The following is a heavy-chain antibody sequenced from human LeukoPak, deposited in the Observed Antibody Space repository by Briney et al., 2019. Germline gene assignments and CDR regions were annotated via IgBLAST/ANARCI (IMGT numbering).Heavy chain of an antibody. J-gene: IGHJ4*02. CDR3: ARAKEYTSSWEGDYFDY. CDR1: GGSISSSSYY. V-gene: IGHV4-39*07. D-gene: IGHD6-13*01. CDR2: IYYSGST. Sequence: SETLSLTCTVSGGSISSSSYYWGWIRQPPGKGPEWIGSIYYSGSTYYNPPLKSRVTISVDTSKTQFSLKLSSVTAADTAVYYCARAKEYTSSWEGDYFDYWGQGTLITVSS.